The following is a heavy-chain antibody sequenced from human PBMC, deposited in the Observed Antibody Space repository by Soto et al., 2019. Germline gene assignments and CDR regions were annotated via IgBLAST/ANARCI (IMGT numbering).Heavy chain of an antibody. CDR2: ISYDGSNK. CDR3: ARTDPGGWLYYFDY. D-gene: IGHD6-19*01. J-gene: IGHJ4*02. V-gene: IGHV3-30-3*01. Sequence: GGSLRLSCAASGFTFSSYAMHWVRQAPGKGLEWVAVISYDGSNKYYADSVKGRFTISRDNSKNTLYLQMNSLRAEDTAVYYCARTDPGGWLYYFDYWGQGTLVTVSS. CDR1: GFTFSSYA.